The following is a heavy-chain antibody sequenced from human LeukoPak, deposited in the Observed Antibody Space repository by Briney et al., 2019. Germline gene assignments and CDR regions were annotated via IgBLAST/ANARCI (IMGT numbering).Heavy chain of an antibody. CDR2: INPSGGST. V-gene: IGHV1-46*01. CDR3: ARVVRLGVLRYFDPPYYFDY. D-gene: IGHD3-9*01. Sequence: GASAKVSCKASGYTFTSYYMHWVRQAPGQGLEWMGIINPSGGSTSYAQKFQGRVTMTRDTSTSTVYMELSSLRSEDTAVYYCARVVRLGVLRYFDPPYYFDYWGQGTLVTVSS. CDR1: GYTFTSYY. J-gene: IGHJ4*02.